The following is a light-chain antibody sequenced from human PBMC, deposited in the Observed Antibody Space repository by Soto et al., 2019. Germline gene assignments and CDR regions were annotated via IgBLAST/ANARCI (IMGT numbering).Light chain of an antibody. V-gene: IGLV1-44*01. CDR1: SSNLGDNA. CDR2: SYD. Sequence: QSVLTQPPSASGTPGQRVTISCSTSSSNLGDNAVNWYQHVPGTAPKLLIYSYDQRPSGVPDRFSGSKSGTSASLAISGLQSVVEADYYCAAWDASLDGDVFGTGTKVTVL. J-gene: IGLJ1*01. CDR3: AAWDASLDGDV.